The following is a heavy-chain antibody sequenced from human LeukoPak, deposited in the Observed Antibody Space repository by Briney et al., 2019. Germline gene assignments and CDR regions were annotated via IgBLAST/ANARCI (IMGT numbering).Heavy chain of an antibody. CDR1: GFTFSSYD. Sequence: GGSLRLSCAASGFTFSSYDMTWVRQTPGKGLEWVALISRSGGTTYYADSVKGRFTISRDNSKNTLYLQMNSLRAEDTAKYYCAKRGGTESFYYYYYMDVWGKGTTVTVSS. J-gene: IGHJ6*03. CDR3: AKRGGTESFYYYYYMDV. CDR2: ISRSGGTT. V-gene: IGHV3-23*01. D-gene: IGHD2-15*01.